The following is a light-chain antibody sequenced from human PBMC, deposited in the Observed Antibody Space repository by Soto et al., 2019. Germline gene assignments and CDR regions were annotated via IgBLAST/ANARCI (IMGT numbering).Light chain of an antibody. J-gene: IGKJ5*01. CDR3: QQYNNWPIT. V-gene: IGKV3-15*01. Sequence: EIVLTQSPGTLSSSPGERATLSCRASQSVSSSYLAWHQQKPGQAPRLLIYGASTRATGIPARFSGSGSGTEFTLTISSLQSEDFAVYYCQQYNNWPITFGQGTRLEI. CDR1: QSVSSSY. CDR2: GAS.